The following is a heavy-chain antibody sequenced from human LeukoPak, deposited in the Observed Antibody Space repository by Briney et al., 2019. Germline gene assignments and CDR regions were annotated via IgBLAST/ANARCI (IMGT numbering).Heavy chain of an antibody. J-gene: IGHJ4*02. CDR2: IIPIFGTA. V-gene: IGHV1-69*13. CDR3: AREFWGSGSYSFDY. D-gene: IGHD1-26*01. CDR1: GYTFPSYY. Sequence: GASVKVSCKASGYTFPSYYIHWVRQAPGQGLEWMGGIIPIFGTANYAQEFQGRVTITADESTSTAYMELSSLRSEDTAVYYCAREFWGSGSYSFDYWGQGTLVTVSS.